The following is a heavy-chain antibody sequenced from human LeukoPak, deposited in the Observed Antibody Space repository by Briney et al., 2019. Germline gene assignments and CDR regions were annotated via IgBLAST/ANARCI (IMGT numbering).Heavy chain of an antibody. D-gene: IGHD2-2*01. CDR2: ISSSGSTI. CDR1: GFTFSSYE. CDR3: ARPSLGLGYCDSTNCLAFDI. J-gene: IGHJ3*02. Sequence: PGGSLRLSCAASGFTFSSYEMNWVRQAPGKGLELVSYISSSGSTIYYADSVKGRFTISRDNAKNSLYLQMNSLRAEDTAVYYCARPSLGLGYCDSTNCLAFDIWGQGTMVTVSS. V-gene: IGHV3-48*03.